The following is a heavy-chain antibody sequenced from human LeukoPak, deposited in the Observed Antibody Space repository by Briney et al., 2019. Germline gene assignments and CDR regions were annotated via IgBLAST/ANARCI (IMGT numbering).Heavy chain of an antibody. J-gene: IGHJ5*02. D-gene: IGHD5-18*01. CDR1: GYSFTSYR. CDR2: TDPSDSYT. CDR3: ASDTSGYSYGFAWFDP. V-gene: IGHV5-10-1*01. Sequence: GESLKISCKGSGYSFTSYRISWVRQMPGKGLEWMGRTDPSDSYTNYSPSFQGHVTISADKSVSTAYLQWSSLKASDTAMYYCASDTSGYSYGFAWFDPWGQGTLVTVSS.